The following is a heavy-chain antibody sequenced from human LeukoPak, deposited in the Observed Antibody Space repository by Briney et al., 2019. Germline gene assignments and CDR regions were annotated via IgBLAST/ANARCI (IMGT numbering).Heavy chain of an antibody. CDR2: SYYSGST. V-gene: IGHV4-59*08. D-gene: IGHD1-26*01. CDR3: ARHRELLSNFDY. Sequence: SATHSLTRTLSAPSISSQYSSCIRHPPGKGLEWIGYSYYSGSTNYNPSLKSRVTISVDTSRNQFSLKLSSVTAADTAVYYCARHRELLSNFDYWGQGTLVTVSS. CDR1: APSISSQY. J-gene: IGHJ4*02.